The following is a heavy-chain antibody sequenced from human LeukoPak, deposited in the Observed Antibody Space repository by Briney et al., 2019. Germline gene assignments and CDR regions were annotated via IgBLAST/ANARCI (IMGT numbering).Heavy chain of an antibody. V-gene: IGHV4-30-2*01. Sequence: SETLSLTCAVSGGSISSGGYSWSWIRQPPGKGLEWIGYIYHSGSTYYNPSLKSRVTISVDRSKNQFSLKLSSVTAADTAVYYCAGLHDIVGDYWGQGTLVTVSS. J-gene: IGHJ4*02. CDR1: GGSISSGGYS. CDR3: AGLHDIVGDY. CDR2: IYHSGST. D-gene: IGHD2-15*01.